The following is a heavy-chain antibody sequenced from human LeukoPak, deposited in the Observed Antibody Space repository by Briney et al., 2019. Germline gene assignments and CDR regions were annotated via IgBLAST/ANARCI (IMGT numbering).Heavy chain of an antibody. CDR1: GFTFNTHA. J-gene: IGHJ4*02. Sequence: GGSLRLSCEASGFTFNTHAMSWVRQAPGKGLEWVASITSSGRTPYYTDSVKGRFTISRGNSKNTLYLQMNSLRGEDTAVYYCAKDRPNFYETSGSYYKIKGDFWGQGSLVTVSS. CDR3: AKDRPNFYETSGSYYKIKGDF. V-gene: IGHV3-23*01. CDR2: ITSSGRTP. D-gene: IGHD3-10*01.